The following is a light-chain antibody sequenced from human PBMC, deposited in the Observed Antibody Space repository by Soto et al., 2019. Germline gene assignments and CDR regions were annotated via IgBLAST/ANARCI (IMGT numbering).Light chain of an antibody. V-gene: IGKV3-11*01. J-gene: IGKJ5*01. Sequence: EIEMTQSPATLSVSPGERATLSCRASQSISSNLAWYQQKPGKAPRLLISGASTRDTGSPARFSGSGSGTDFTLTITSLEPEDYAVYYCQQRRNWPPITFGQGTRLEI. CDR1: QSISSN. CDR2: GAS. CDR3: QQRRNWPPIT.